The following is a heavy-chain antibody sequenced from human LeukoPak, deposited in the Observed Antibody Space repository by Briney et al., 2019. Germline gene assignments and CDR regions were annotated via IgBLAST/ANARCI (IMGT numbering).Heavy chain of an antibody. Sequence: ASVKVSCKASGYTFTSYGISWVRQAPGQGLEWMGWISAYNGNTNYAQKLQGRVTMTTDTSTSTAYMELRSLRSVDTAVYYCARAQLLWFGELLYPAGLVDYWGQGTLVTVSS. CDR3: ARAQLLWFGELLYPAGLVDY. CDR2: ISAYNGNT. CDR1: GYTFTSYG. J-gene: IGHJ4*02. V-gene: IGHV1-18*01. D-gene: IGHD3-10*01.